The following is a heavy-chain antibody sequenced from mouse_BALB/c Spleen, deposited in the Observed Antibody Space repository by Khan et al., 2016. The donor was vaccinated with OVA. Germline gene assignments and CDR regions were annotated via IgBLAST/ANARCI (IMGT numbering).Heavy chain of an antibody. J-gene: IGHJ1*01. CDR1: GYSITSEYA. V-gene: IGHV3-2*02. D-gene: IGHD1-1*01. CDR2: ISYSGST. CDR3: TKGRYYEGYFDV. Sequence: EVQLQESGPGLVKPSQSLSLTCTVTGYSITSEYAWNWIRQFPGNKLEWLGYISYSGSTTYNPSLKSRISITRDTSKHQFFLQLNSVTAEDTATYYCTKGRYYEGYFDVWGAGTTVTVSS.